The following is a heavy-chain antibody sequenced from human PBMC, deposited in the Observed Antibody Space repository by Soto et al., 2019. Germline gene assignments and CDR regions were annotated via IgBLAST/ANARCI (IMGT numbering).Heavy chain of an antibody. CDR2: TYWNDDT. V-gene: IGHV2-5*01. Sequence: QITLKESGPTLVKPTQTLTLTCTFSGFSLTTAGAGVGWIRQPPGKALEWLALTYWNDDTRYNPYLKSRLTITKDTSKNQVVLTMTYMDPVDTATYYCAHRGYGNYPRDNWFDPWGQGIQVIVSS. D-gene: IGHD4-17*01. CDR1: GFSLTTAGAG. J-gene: IGHJ5*02. CDR3: AHRGYGNYPRDNWFDP.